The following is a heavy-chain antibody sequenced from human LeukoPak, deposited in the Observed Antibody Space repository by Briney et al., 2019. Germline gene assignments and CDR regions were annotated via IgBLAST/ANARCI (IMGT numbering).Heavy chain of an antibody. Sequence: SGGSLRLSCAASGFTFSKYAMSWVRQAPGKGLEWVSSISSSSSYIYYADSVKGRFTISRDNAKNSLYLQMNSLRAEDTAVYYCARDDPSPGYSSGWPYFDYWGQGTLVTVSS. CDR1: GFTFSKYA. CDR2: ISSSSSYI. CDR3: ARDDPSPGYSSGWPYFDY. D-gene: IGHD6-19*01. V-gene: IGHV3-21*01. J-gene: IGHJ4*02.